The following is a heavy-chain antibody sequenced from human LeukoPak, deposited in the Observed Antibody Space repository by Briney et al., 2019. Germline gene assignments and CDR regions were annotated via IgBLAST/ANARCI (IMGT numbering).Heavy chain of an antibody. D-gene: IGHD7-27*01. CDR2: ITSSSSSM. J-gene: IGHJ4*02. CDR1: GCTFSIYT. V-gene: IGHV3-21*01. Sequence: GGYLRLSCVASGCTFSIYTLSWVRQAPGKGLEWVSSITSSSSSMYSADSVKGRLTISRDNAKNSLYLQMNSLRAEDTAVYYCARDLAWGGYWGQGTLVTVSS. CDR3: ARDLAWGGY.